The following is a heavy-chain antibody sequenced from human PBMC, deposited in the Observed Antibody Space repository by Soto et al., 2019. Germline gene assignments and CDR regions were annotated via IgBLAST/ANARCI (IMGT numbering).Heavy chain of an antibody. Sequence: QVPLVQSGTEVRKPGSSVKVSCKASGVTFSSYAINWVRQAPGQGFEWMGGIIPMYGPAKYAQRFQGRVTITADEPTSRVYWELCSLTTQDTAVYYCARVTSMGRGVIDNWFDPWGHGTLVTVSS. J-gene: IGHJ5*02. D-gene: IGHD3-10*01. V-gene: IGHV1-69*01. CDR2: IIPMYGPA. CDR3: ARVTSMGRGVIDNWFDP. CDR1: GVTFSSYA.